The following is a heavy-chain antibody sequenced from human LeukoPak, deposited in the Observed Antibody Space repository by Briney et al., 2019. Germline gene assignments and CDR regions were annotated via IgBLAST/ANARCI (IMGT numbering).Heavy chain of an antibody. J-gene: IGHJ4*02. D-gene: IGHD5-12*01. CDR1: GFTVSSNY. CDR3: AKDQNFGWLRFNYFDY. CDR2: IYSGGST. V-gene: IGHV3-66*01. Sequence: GGSLRLSCAASGFTVSSNYMSWVRQAPGKGLEWVSVIYSGGSTYYADSVKGRFTISRDNSKNTLYLQMNSLRAEDTAVYYFAKDQNFGWLRFNYFDYWGQGTLVTVSS.